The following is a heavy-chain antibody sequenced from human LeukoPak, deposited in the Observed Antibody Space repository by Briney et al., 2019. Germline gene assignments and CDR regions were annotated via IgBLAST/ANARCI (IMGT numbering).Heavy chain of an antibody. V-gene: IGHV4-4*07. CDR3: ARGITYYDILTGRAPSYCMDV. CDR2: IYTSGCT. Sequence: SETLSLTCTVSGGSISSYYWSWIRQPAGKGLEWIGRIYTSGCTNYNPSLKSRVTMSVDTSKNQFSLKLSSVTAADTAVYYCARGITYYDILTGRAPSYCMDVWGKGTTVTVSS. D-gene: IGHD3-9*01. J-gene: IGHJ6*03. CDR1: GGSISSYY.